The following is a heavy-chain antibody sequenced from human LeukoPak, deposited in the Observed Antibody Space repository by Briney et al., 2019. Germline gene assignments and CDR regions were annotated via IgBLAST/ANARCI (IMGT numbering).Heavy chain of an antibody. D-gene: IGHD3-16*01. CDR3: ARRYRLGSTNYYFDY. Sequence: GESLKVSFMGSGYIFTIYWIGWVRQMPGKGLEWMVIIYPGDSDTIYIPSFQGQVTISPDKSISTAYLQWSSLKASDAAMYYCARRYRLGSTNYYFDYWGQGTLVTVSS. CDR1: GYIFTIYW. J-gene: IGHJ4*02. CDR2: IYPGDSDT. V-gene: IGHV5-51*01.